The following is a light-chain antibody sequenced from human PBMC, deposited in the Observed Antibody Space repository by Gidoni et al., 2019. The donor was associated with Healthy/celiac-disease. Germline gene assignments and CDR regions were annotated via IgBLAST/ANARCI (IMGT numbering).Light chain of an antibody. Sequence: EIVLTQSPATLSLSQGDRATLSCRASQSVSSYLAWYQQKPGQAPRLLIYDASNRATGIPARFSGSWSGTDFTLTISSLEPEDFAVYYCQQRSNCPRFTFGPGTKVDIK. V-gene: IGKV3-11*01. CDR3: QQRSNCPRFT. CDR2: DAS. CDR1: QSVSSY. J-gene: IGKJ3*01.